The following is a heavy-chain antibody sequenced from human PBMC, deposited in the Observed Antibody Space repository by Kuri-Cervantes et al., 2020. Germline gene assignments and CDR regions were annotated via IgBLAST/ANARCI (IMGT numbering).Heavy chain of an antibody. CDR2: INPNSGGT. Sequence: ASVKVSCKASGYTFTGYYMHWVRQAPGQGLEWMGWINPNSGGTNYAQKFQGRVTMTRDTSISTAYMELRSLRFDDTAVYYCATLYTYGLPDYLDPWGQGTLVTVSS. V-gene: IGHV1-2*02. D-gene: IGHD5-18*01. CDR3: ATLYTYGLPDYLDP. CDR1: GYTFTGYY. J-gene: IGHJ5*02.